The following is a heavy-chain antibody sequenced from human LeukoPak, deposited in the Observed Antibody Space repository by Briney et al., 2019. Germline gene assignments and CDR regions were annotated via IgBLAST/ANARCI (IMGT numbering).Heavy chain of an antibody. D-gene: IGHD3-22*01. CDR2: INPSGGST. Sequence: ASVKVSCKASGYTFTSYYMHWVRQAPGQGLEWMGIINPSGGSTSYAQKFQGRVTMTRDTSTSTVYMELSSLRSEDTAVYYCAGDRGAYYDSSGYLPDYWGQGTLVTVSS. CDR1: GYTFTSYY. J-gene: IGHJ4*02. V-gene: IGHV1-46*01. CDR3: AGDRGAYYDSSGYLPDY.